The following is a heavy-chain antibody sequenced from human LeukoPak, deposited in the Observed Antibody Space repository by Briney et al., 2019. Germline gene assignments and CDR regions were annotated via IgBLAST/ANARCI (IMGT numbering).Heavy chain of an antibody. V-gene: IGHV3-23*01. CDR3: AKDWVLYSSGPYYFDY. Sequence: GGSLRLSCAASGFTFSSYAMSWVRQAPGKGLEWVSAISSSGGSTYYADSVKGRFTISRDNSKNTLYLQMNSLRAEDTAVYYCAKDWVLYSSGPYYFDYWGQGTLVTVSS. J-gene: IGHJ4*02. D-gene: IGHD6-19*01. CDR2: ISSSGGST. CDR1: GFTFSSYA.